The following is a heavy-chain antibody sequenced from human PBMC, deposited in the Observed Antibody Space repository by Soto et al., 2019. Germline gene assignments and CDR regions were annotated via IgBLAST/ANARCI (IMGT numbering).Heavy chain of an antibody. Sequence: SETLSLTCAVSGGSVGSRPYYWSWIRQPPGKGLEWIGYVAYTGTTNYNPSLKSRVTISVDTSKNQFSLKLSSVTAADTAVYYCAREGLELRNAFDIWGQGTMVTVSS. CDR1: GGSVGSRPYY. D-gene: IGHD1-7*01. J-gene: IGHJ3*02. V-gene: IGHV4-61*01. CDR2: VAYTGTT. CDR3: AREGLELRNAFDI.